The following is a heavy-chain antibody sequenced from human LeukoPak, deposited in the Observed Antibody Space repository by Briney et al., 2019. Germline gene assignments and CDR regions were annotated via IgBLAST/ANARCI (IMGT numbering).Heavy chain of an antibody. J-gene: IGHJ4*02. CDR2: IGSSGTTI. D-gene: IGHD4-17*01. CDR3: ARELTTVTLDY. Sequence: TGGSLRLSCAVSGLPFSFYEMNWVRQAPGKGLEWVSDIGSSGTTIYYADSVKGRFSIARDNAKSSLYLQMNSLRVEDTAVYYCARELTTVTLDYWGQGTPVTVSS. V-gene: IGHV3-48*03. CDR1: GLPFSFYE.